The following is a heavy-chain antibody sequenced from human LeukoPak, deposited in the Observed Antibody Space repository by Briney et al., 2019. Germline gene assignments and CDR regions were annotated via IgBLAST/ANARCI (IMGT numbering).Heavy chain of an antibody. V-gene: IGHV4-59*01. D-gene: IGHD3-22*01. Sequence: PSETLSLTCTVSGGSISSYYWSWIRQPPGKGLEWIGYIYYSGSTNYNPSLKSRVTISVDTSKNQFSLKLSSVTAADTAVYYCAGETYYYDSSGYFGIWGQGTMVTVSS. J-gene: IGHJ3*02. CDR2: IYYSGST. CDR1: GGSISSYY. CDR3: AGETYYYDSSGYFGI.